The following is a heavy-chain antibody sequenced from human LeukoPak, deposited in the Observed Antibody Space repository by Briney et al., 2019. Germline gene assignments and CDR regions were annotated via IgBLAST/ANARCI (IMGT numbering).Heavy chain of an antibody. Sequence: GGSLRLSCAASGFTFSSYWMSWVRQAPGKGLEWVANIKQDGSEKYYVDSVKGRFTISRDNAKNSLYLQMNSLRAEDTAVYYCTRRAVGPTGEVVDYWGQGTLVTVSS. J-gene: IGHJ4*02. CDR2: IKQDGSEK. V-gene: IGHV3-7*01. D-gene: IGHD7-27*01. CDR3: TRRAVGPTGEVVDY. CDR1: GFTFSSYW.